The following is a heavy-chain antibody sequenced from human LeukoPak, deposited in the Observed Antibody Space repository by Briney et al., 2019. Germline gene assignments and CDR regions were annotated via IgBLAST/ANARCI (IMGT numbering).Heavy chain of an antibody. CDR3: ARDRRWRRDGYNWYFDY. V-gene: IGHV1-18*01. Sequence: ASVKVSCKASGYTFTSYGISWVRQAPGQGLEWMGWISAYNGNTNYAQKLQGRVTMTTDTSTSTAYMELRSLRSDDTAVYYCARDRRWRRDGYNWYFDYWGQGTLVTVSS. J-gene: IGHJ4*02. CDR1: GYTFTSYG. CDR2: ISAYNGNT. D-gene: IGHD5-24*01.